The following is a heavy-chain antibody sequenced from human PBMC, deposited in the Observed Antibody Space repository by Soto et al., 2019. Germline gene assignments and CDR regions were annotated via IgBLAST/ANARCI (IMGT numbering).Heavy chain of an antibody. D-gene: IGHD3-10*01. CDR2: IKWDASEK. V-gene: IGHV3-7*01. Sequence: MSWVCQAQGKGLEWLATIKWDASEKKYVDSVKGRFTMSRDNAKNSVYLQMDSLRAEDTAVYYCAIDSGYGSVASVNPFLDFWGHGTLVTVSS. CDR3: AIDSGYGSVASVNPFLDF. J-gene: IGHJ4*01.